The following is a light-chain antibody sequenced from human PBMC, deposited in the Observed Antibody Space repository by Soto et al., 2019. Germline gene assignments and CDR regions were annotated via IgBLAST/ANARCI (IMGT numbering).Light chain of an antibody. CDR1: QSVSTN. Sequence: EIVMTQSPATLSVSPGERATRSCRASQSVSTNLAWYQQKPGQAPRLLIHSVSTRATGIPAKFSGSGSGTEFTLTISSLQSEDIAVYYCQQYHHWPPVSTFGQGTKVEIK. CDR3: QQYHHWPPVST. J-gene: IGKJ2*01. CDR2: SVS. V-gene: IGKV3-15*01.